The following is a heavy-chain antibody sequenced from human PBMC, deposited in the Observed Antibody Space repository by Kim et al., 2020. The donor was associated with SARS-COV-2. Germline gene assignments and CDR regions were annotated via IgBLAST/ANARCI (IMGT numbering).Heavy chain of an antibody. V-gene: IGHV3-23*01. CDR3: ARVFYVIDY. J-gene: IGHJ4*02. CDR2: ISRTGYAS. Sequence: GGSLRLSCAASGFTFNNYAMSWVRQGPGKGLEWVSGISRTGYASDYADSVRGRFIISRDSSKNTLYLQMSSVTAEDTAVYYCARVFYVIDYWGQGTPVT. D-gene: IGHD3-10*02. CDR1: GFTFNNYA.